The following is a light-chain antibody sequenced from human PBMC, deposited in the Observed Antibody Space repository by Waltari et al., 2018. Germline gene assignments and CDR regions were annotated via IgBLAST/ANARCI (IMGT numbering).Light chain of an antibody. CDR3: QMYVRLPVT. V-gene: IGKV3-20*01. CDR1: QSVGRA. CDR2: DAS. Sequence: EIVLTQSQGTLALSPGERATLSCRASQSVGRALAWYPQKPGQAPRLINYDASSRATGISDKYSGSGSGTDFSLTISRVEPEDFAVYFCQMYVRLPVTFGQGTKVEVK. J-gene: IGKJ1*01.